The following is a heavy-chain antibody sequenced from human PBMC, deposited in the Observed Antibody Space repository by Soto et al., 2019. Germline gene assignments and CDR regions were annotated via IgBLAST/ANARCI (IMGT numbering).Heavy chain of an antibody. V-gene: IGHV1-18*01. CDR1: GYTFTSYG. CDR2: ISAYNGNT. D-gene: IGHD3-22*01. J-gene: IGHJ4*02. CDR3: ARFMTYYYDSSGYYASD. Sequence: QVQLVQSGAEVKKPGASVKVSCKASGYTFTSYGISWVRQAPGQGLEWMGWISAYNGNTNYAQKLQGRVTMTTDTSTSTAYMELRSLRADDTAVYYCARFMTYYYDSSGYYASDWGQGTLVTVSS.